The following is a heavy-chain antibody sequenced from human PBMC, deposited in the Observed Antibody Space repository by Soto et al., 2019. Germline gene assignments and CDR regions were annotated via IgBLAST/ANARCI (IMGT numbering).Heavy chain of an antibody. CDR3: AGEHNDIYVGDAASSYYYYYMDV. CDR1: GGTFSSYA. V-gene: IGHV1-69*13. J-gene: IGHJ6*03. Sequence: SVKVSCKASGGTFSSYAISWVRQAPGQGLEWMGGIIPIFGTANYAQKFQGRVTITADESTSTAYMELSSLRSEDTDVYYCAGEHNDIYVGDAASSYYYYYMDVWGKGAAVTVS. D-gene: IGHD3-16*01. CDR2: IIPIFGTA.